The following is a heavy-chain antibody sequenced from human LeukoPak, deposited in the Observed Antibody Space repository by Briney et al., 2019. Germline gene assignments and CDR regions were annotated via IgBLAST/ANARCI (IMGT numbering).Heavy chain of an antibody. D-gene: IGHD3-10*01. V-gene: IGHV4-61*01. J-gene: IGHJ6*04. CDR3: ARARITMVRGGFYGMDV. CDR2: IYYSGST. Sequence: PSETLSLTCTVSGGSVSSGSYYWSWIRQPPGKGLEWIGYIYYSGSTNYNPSLKSPVTISVDTSKNQFSLKLSSVTAADTAVYYCARARITMVRGGFYGMDVWGKGTTVTVSS. CDR1: GGSVSSGSYY.